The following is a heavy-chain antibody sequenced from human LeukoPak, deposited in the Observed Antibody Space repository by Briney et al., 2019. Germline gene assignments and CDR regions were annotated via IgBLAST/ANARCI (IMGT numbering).Heavy chain of an antibody. Sequence: CXASGFTFSSYSMNWVRQAPGKGLEWVSCISSSSSSYIYYADSVRGRFTISRDNAKNSLYLQMNSMRAEGTDVYXXXXXXTSSXLTXFTXQTKYMDVWGKGTTVTVSS. D-gene: IGHD1-14*01. V-gene: IGHV3-21*01. CDR1: GFTFSSYS. CDR3: XXXXTSSXLTXFTXQTKYMDV. CDR2: ISSSSSSYI. J-gene: IGHJ6*03.